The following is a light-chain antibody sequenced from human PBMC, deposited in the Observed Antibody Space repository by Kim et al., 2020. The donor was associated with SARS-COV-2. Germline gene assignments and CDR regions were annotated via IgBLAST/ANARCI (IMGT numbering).Light chain of an antibody. Sequence: SYELTQPPSVSVSPGQTVSITFSGDKLGDKYACWYQQKPGQSPVLVIYQDSKRPSGIPERFSGSNSGNTATLTISGTQAMDEADYYCQAWDSSTGVFGGGTQLTVL. J-gene: IGLJ3*02. CDR3: QAWDSSTGV. CDR1: KLGDKY. CDR2: QDS. V-gene: IGLV3-1*01.